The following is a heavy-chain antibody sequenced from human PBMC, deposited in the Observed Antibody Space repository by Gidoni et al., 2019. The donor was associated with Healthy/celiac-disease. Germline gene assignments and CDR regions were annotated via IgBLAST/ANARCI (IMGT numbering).Heavy chain of an antibody. D-gene: IGHD1-26*01. V-gene: IGHV4-59*01. Sequence: QVQLQASGPGLVTPSETLSLTCTVSGGSISSYYWSWIRQPPGKGLGWIGDIYYSGRTNYNPSLKSRVTISVDTSKNQFSLKLSSVTAADTAVYYCARAGVGTNDLDYWGQGTLVTVSS. CDR3: ARAGVGTNDLDY. J-gene: IGHJ4*02. CDR1: GGSISSYY. CDR2: IYYSGRT.